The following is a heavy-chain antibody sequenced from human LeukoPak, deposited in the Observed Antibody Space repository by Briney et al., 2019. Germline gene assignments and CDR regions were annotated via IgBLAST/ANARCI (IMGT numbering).Heavy chain of an antibody. Sequence: PSETLSLTCTVCGGSISSGYGGWLRQPAGKELKGFGRIYNNGSTNYNPSLKSRVTMSVDTSKNQFSLTLSSVPAAATAVYYYARDVYSNYLIPGYYYYGMDVWGQGNTVTVSS. CDR1: GGSISSGY. D-gene: IGHD4-11*01. CDR2: IYNNGST. J-gene: IGHJ6*02. V-gene: IGHV4-4*07. CDR3: ARDVYSNYLIPGYYYYGMDV.